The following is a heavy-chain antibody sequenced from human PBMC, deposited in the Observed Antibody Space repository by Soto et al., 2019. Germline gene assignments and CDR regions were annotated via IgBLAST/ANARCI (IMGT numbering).Heavy chain of an antibody. CDR1: GGSFSGYY. V-gene: IGHV4-34*01. J-gene: IGHJ4*02. D-gene: IGHD6-6*01. CDR2: INHSGST. Sequence: QVQLQQWGAGLLKPSETLSRTCAVYGGSFSGYYWSWIRQRPGKGLEWIGEINHSGSTNYNPSLKSRVTISVDTSKNQFSLKLSSVTAADTAVYYCARGRAARRGHHFDYWGQGTLVTVSS. CDR3: ARGRAARRGHHFDY.